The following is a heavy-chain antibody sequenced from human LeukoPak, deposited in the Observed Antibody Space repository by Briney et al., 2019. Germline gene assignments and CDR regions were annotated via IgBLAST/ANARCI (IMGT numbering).Heavy chain of an antibody. D-gene: IGHD3-9*01. V-gene: IGHV4-30-2*01. CDR1: GGSISSGGYS. J-gene: IGHJ5*02. CDR2: IHSSGTA. Sequence: PSETLSLTCSVSGGSISSGGYSCNWIRQPPGKGLEWIGYIHSSGTAYYKPSLKSRVTISLDRSKNQFTLNLTSVTAADTAVYYCARETPLRYFDPWGQGTLVTVSS. CDR3: ARETPLRYFDP.